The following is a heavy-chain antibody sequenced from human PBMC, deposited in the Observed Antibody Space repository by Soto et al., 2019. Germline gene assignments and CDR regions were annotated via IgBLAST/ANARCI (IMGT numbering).Heavy chain of an antibody. Sequence: QVQLQESGPGLVKPSETLSVTCTVSGGSISSYYWSWIRQPPGKGLEWIGYIYYSGSTNYNPSLKSRVTISVDTSKNQFSLKLSSVTAADTAVYYCARGGDYWGQGTLVTVSS. CDR2: IYYSGST. V-gene: IGHV4-59*01. J-gene: IGHJ4*02. CDR1: GGSISSYY. CDR3: ARGGDY.